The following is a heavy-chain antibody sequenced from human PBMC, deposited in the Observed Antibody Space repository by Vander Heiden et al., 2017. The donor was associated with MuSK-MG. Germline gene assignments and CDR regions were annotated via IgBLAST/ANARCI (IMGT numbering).Heavy chain of an antibody. CDR2: TSYDGTNN. CDR1: GSRFNNFA. J-gene: IGHJ3*02. CDR3: AKSTNGYNSDAFGI. Sequence: QVQLVESGGGVVQPGRSLRLSCAASGSRFNNFAMHWVRQAPAKGLEWVAVTSYDGTNNYYADSVKGRITISRDNSKNTLYLQVNGLRAEDTAVYYCAKSTNGYNSDAFGIWGQGTTVTVSS. D-gene: IGHD5-12*01. V-gene: IGHV3-30*18.